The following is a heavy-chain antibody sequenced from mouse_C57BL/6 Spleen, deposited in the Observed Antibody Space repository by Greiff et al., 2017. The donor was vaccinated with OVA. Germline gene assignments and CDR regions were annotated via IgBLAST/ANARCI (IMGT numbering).Heavy chain of an antibody. CDR1: GYTFTDYE. CDR3: TRSGYSNYGKLDY. D-gene: IGHD2-5*01. Sequence: QVQLQQSGAELVRPGASVSLSCKASGYTFTDYEMHWVKQTPVHGLEWIGAIDPETGGTAYTQKFKGKAILTADKSTSTAYMELRSLTSEDSAVVYCTRSGYSNYGKLDYWGQGTTLTVSS. CDR2: IDPETGGT. V-gene: IGHV1-15*01. J-gene: IGHJ2*01.